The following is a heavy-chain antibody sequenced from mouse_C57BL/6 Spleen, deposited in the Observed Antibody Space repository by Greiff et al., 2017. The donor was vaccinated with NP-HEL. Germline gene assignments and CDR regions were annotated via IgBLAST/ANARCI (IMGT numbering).Heavy chain of an antibody. Sequence: VQLQQSGPELVKPGASVKISCKASGYTFTDYYMNWVKQSHGKSLEWIGDINPNNGGTSYNQKFKGKATLTVDKSSSTAYMELRSLTSEDSAVYYCARRSNYFYYAMDDWGQGTSVTVSS. CDR2: INPNNGGT. CDR1: GYTFTDYY. D-gene: IGHD2-5*01. V-gene: IGHV1-26*01. J-gene: IGHJ4*01. CDR3: ARRSNYFYYAMDD.